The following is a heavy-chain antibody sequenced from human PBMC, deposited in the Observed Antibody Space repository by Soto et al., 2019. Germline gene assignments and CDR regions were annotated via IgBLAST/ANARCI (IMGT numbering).Heavy chain of an antibody. V-gene: IGHV5-51*01. D-gene: IGHD3-3*01. Sequence: GESLKISCKAIGYTFTNYWIGCVRQMPGKGLEWMGIIYPGDSDTRYSPSFQGQVTISADKSISTAYLQWSSLKASDTAMYYCARVERDFWSGDYSFDYWVQGTLVTVSS. CDR1: GYTFTNYW. CDR3: ARVERDFWSGDYSFDY. CDR2: IYPGDSDT. J-gene: IGHJ4*02.